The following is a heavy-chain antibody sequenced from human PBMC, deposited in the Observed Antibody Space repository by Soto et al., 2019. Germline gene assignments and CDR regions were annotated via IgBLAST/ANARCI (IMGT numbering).Heavy chain of an antibody. D-gene: IGHD6-19*01. CDR2: ISYDGSNK. CDR3: ARENGYSSAWLTSGMDV. Sequence: QVQLVESGGGVVQPGRSLRLSCAASGFTFSSYAMHWVRQAPGKGLEWVAVISYDGSNKYYADSVKGRFTISRDNSKTPLYLQMNSLRAEDTAVYYCARENGYSSAWLTSGMDVWGQGTTVTVSS. CDR1: GFTFSSYA. J-gene: IGHJ6*02. V-gene: IGHV3-30-3*01.